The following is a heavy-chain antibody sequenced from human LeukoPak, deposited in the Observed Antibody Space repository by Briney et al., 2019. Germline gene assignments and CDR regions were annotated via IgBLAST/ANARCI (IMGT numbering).Heavy chain of an antibody. V-gene: IGHV3-15*01. CDR1: GFTFSNAW. J-gene: IGHJ4*02. D-gene: IGHD3-10*01. Sequence: SGGSLRLSCAASGFTFSNAWMSWVRQAPGKGLEWVGRIKSNTAGGTTDYAAPVKGRFTISRDDSKNTLYLQMNSLKTEDAAVYYCTTEGAITLVRGVSDYWGQGTLVTVSS. CDR3: TTEGAITLVRGVSDY. CDR2: IKSNTAGGTT.